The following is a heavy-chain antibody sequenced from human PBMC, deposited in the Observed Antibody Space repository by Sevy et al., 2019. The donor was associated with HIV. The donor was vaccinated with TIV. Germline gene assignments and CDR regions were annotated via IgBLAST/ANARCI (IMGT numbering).Heavy chain of an antibody. CDR1: GGSFSGYY. CDR2: INHSGST. D-gene: IGHD3-3*01. Sequence: SETLSLTCAVYGGSFSGYYWSWIRQPPGKGLEWIGEINHSGSTNYNPSLKSRVTISVDTSKNQFSLKLSSVTAADTAVYYCARGRKIFGVVIVWFDPWGQGTLVTVSS. CDR3: ARGRKIFGVVIVWFDP. V-gene: IGHV4-34*01. J-gene: IGHJ5*02.